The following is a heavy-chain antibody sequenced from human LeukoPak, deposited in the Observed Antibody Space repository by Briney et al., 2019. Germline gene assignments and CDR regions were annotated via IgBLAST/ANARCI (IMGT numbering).Heavy chain of an antibody. V-gene: IGHV3-21*06. CDR1: GFTFRTYN. J-gene: IGHJ4*02. CDR3: VRGDGDLFDF. CDR2: ISKTTANI. Sequence: GGSLRLSCVASGFTFRTYNMNWVRQAPGKRLEWVSFISKTTANIYYGDGVRGRFTISRDNAKNSIHLQMSSLRVDDSGVYYCVRGDGDLFDFWGQGTLVSVSS. D-gene: IGHD4-17*01.